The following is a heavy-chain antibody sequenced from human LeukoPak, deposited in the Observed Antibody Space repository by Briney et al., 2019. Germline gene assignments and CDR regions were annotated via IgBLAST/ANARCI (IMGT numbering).Heavy chain of an antibody. CDR3: ARGLMIVARGGAFDI. CDR1: GFTFSDYS. Sequence: PGGSLRLSCEVSGFTFSDYSLNWVRQAPGKGLEWVSSITSTGAYMYYADSAKGRFTISRDNAKKSLYLQMNSLRAEDTAVYYCARGLMIVARGGAFDIWGQGTMVTFSS. J-gene: IGHJ3*02. CDR2: ITSTGAYM. D-gene: IGHD3-22*01. V-gene: IGHV3-21*04.